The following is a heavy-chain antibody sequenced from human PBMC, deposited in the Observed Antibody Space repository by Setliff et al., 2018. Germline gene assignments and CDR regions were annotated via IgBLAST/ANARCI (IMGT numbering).Heavy chain of an antibody. J-gene: IGHJ3*02. CDR2: IYPGDSDT. D-gene: IGHD5-18*01. Sequence: GESLKISCKDSGYIFTNYWIGWVRQMPGKGLEWMGIIYPGDSDTRYSPAFQGQVTISVDRSINTAYLQWGSLKASDTAMYYCGRLGYSDAFDIWGQGTMVTGSS. V-gene: IGHV5-51*01. CDR3: GRLGYSDAFDI. CDR1: GYIFTNYW.